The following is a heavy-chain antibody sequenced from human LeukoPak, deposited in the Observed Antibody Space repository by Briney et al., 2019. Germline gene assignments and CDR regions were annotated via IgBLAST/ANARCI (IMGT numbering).Heavy chain of an antibody. CDR1: DGSISSGSYY. CDR2: IYDSGST. CDR3: ARGRGWLPPG. J-gene: IGHJ4*02. D-gene: IGHD5-12*01. Sequence: SETLSLTCSVSDGSISSGSYYLHWIRQPPGKGLEWIGQIYDSGSTNYNPSLKSRVTISVDTSKNQFSLKLSSVTAADTAVYFCARGRGWLPPGWGQGALVTVSS. V-gene: IGHV4-61*01.